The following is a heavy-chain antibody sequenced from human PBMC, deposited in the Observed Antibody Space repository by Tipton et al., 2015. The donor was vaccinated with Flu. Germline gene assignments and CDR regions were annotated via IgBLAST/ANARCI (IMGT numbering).Heavy chain of an antibody. CDR3: ARRGWSIAARQAHSFDY. CDR2: IYPGDSDT. J-gene: IGHJ4*02. D-gene: IGHD6-6*01. V-gene: IGHV5-51*01. Sequence: EVQLVQSGAEVKKPGESLKISCKGSGYSFTSYWIGWVRQMPGKGLEWMGIIYPGDSDTRYSPSFQGQVTISADKSISTAYLQWSSLKASDTPMYYCARRGWSIAARQAHSFDYWGQGTLVTVSS. CDR1: GYSFTSYW.